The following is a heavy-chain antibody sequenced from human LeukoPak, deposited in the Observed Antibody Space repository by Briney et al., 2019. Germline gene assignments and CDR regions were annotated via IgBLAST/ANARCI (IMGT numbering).Heavy chain of an antibody. J-gene: IGHJ4*02. CDR1: GFTFSNYN. Sequence: GGSLRLSCAASGFTFSNYNMNWVRQTPGKGLEWVSSITRGSIYTFYADSVKGRFTISRDNAKDSLYLQMNSLRAEDTAVYYCARSTGLGAFDYWGQGTLVTVSS. CDR2: ITRGSIYT. D-gene: IGHD1-26*01. CDR3: ARSTGLGAFDY. V-gene: IGHV3-21*01.